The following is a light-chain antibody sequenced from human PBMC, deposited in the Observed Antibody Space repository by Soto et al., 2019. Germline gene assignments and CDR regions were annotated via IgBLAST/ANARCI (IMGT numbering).Light chain of an antibody. CDR2: DVS. CDR3: SSYTGGSSLVV. V-gene: IGLV2-14*03. Sequence: QSVLTQPASVSGSPGQSITISCTGTSSDVGGYNFVSWYQQHPGKAPKLMIYDVSNRPSGVSDRFSGSKSGNTASLTISGLQAEDEADFYCSSYTGGSSLVVFGGGTKVTVL. CDR1: SSDVGGYNF. J-gene: IGLJ2*01.